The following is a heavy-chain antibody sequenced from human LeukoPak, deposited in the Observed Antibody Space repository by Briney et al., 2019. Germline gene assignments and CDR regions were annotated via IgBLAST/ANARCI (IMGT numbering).Heavy chain of an antibody. J-gene: IGHJ4*02. CDR1: GYTFSGYY. CDR3: ARGWYSSGPYYFDY. CDR2: INPNSGGT. D-gene: IGHD6-19*01. Sequence: GASVKVSCKASGYTFSGYYVHWVRQAPGQGLEWMGWINPNSGGTNYAQKFQGRVTMTRDTSISTAYMELSRLRSDDTAVYYCARGWYSSGPYYFDYWGQGTLVTVSS. V-gene: IGHV1-2*02.